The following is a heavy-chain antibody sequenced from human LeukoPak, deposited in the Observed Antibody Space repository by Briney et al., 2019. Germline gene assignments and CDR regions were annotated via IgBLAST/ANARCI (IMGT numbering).Heavy chain of an antibody. J-gene: IGHJ4*02. CDR3: ARERPDSSGWD. CDR2: IKQDGSHK. Sequence: GSLRLSCAASGFTLRSNWMSWVRQAPGKGLEWVANIKQDGSHKNYADSAKGRFTISRDNAKNSLYLQVNSLRVEDTAVYYCARERPDSSGWDWGQGTLVTVSS. V-gene: IGHV3-7*01. D-gene: IGHD6-19*01. CDR1: GFTLRSNW.